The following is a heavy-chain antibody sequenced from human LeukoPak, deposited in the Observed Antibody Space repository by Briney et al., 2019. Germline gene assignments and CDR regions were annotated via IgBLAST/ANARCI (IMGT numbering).Heavy chain of an antibody. D-gene: IGHD5-18*01. CDR3: ARHRAAMDFFDY. J-gene: IGHJ4*02. CDR2: IYFTGST. Sequence: PSETLSLTCTVSGGSISGYYWSWIRQPPGKGLEWIGYIYFTGSTSYNPSLKSRVTISVDTSKNQFSLKLNSVTAADTAVYYCARHRAAMDFFDYWGQGTLVTVSS. V-gene: IGHV4-59*08. CDR1: GGSISGYY.